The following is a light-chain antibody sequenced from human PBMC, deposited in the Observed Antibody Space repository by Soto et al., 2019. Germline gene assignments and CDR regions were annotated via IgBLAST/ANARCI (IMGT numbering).Light chain of an antibody. CDR2: DNN. J-gene: IGLJ1*01. V-gene: IGLV1-51*01. CDR1: SSNIGNDY. CDR3: GRWDSRLSTYV. Sequence: QSVLTQPPSVSAAPGQQVTISCSRSSSNIGNDYVSWYQQLPGTAPKLLIYDNNKRAAGIPDRFSGSESGTSATLGITGLQTGDEADYYCGRWDSRLSTYVFGTETKVTVL.